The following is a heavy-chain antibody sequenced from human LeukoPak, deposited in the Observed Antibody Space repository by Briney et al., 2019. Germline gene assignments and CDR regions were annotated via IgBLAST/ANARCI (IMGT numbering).Heavy chain of an antibody. CDR1: GFTFSSYW. CDR2: ISYDGSNK. V-gene: IGHV3-30*18. CDR3: AKDRGRHYSIFDY. D-gene: IGHD2-15*01. Sequence: GGSLRLSCAASGFTFSSYWMSWVRQAPGKGLEWVAVISYDGSNKYYADSVKGRFTISRDNSKNTLYLQMNSLRAEDTAVYYCAKDRGRHYSIFDYWGQGTLVTVSS. J-gene: IGHJ4*02.